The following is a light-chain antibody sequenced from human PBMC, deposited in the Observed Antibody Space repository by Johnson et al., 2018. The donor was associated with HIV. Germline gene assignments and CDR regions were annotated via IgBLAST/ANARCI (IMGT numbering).Light chain of an antibody. CDR2: ENN. CDR1: SSNIGKNY. Sequence: QSVLTQPPSVSAAPGQRVTISCSGSSSNIGKNYVSWYQQLPGTAPKLLIYENNKRPSGIPDRFSGSKSGTSATLGITGLQTENEADYYCGTWDSRLSAYVFGTGTKVTVL. CDR3: GTWDSRLSAYV. J-gene: IGLJ1*01. V-gene: IGLV1-51*02.